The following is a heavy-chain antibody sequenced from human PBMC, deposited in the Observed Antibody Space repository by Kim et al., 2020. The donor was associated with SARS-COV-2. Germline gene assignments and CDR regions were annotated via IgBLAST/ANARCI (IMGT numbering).Heavy chain of an antibody. D-gene: IGHD2-15*01. Sequence: SVKVSCKASGGTFSSYAISWVRQAPGQGLEWMGGIIPIFGTANYAQKFQGRVTITADESTSTAYMELSSLRSEDTAVYYCASRVVAALDYYYYGMDVWGQGTTVTVSS. CDR1: GGTFSSYA. CDR2: IIPIFGTA. CDR3: ASRVVAALDYYYYGMDV. V-gene: IGHV1-69*13. J-gene: IGHJ6*02.